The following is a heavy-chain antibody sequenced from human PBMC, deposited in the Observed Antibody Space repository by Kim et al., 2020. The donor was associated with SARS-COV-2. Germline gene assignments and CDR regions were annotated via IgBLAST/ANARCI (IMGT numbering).Heavy chain of an antibody. V-gene: IGHV3-30*03. D-gene: IGHD1-26*01. Sequence: GGSLRLSCAASGFTFSSYGIHWVRQAPGKGLEWVAVISYDGSNKYYADSVKGRFTISRDNSKNTLYLQMNSLRAEDTAVYYCAPMSMSSPGDADYWGQGTLVTVSS. CDR1: GFTFSSYG. J-gene: IGHJ4*02. CDR3: APMSMSSPGDADY. CDR2: ISYDGSNK.